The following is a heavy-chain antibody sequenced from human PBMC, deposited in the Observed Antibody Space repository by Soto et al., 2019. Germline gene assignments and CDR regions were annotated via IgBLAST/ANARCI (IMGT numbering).Heavy chain of an antibody. J-gene: IGHJ4*02. CDR1: GFTFSSYV. Sequence: PGGSLRLSCAASGFTFSSYVMSWVRQAPGKGLEWVSALTGGGGGTYYADSVKGRFTISRDNSRNTLYLQMNSLGAEDTALYYFAKGSASAPPCYFDYWGPGSLVTVSS. V-gene: IGHV3-23*01. CDR2: LTGGGGGT. CDR3: AKGSASAPPCYFDY.